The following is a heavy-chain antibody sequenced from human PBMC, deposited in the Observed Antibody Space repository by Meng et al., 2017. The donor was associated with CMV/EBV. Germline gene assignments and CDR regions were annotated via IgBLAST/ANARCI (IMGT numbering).Heavy chain of an antibody. CDR3: ATRGLSDCSSTSCYQIGDY. CDR2: MNPNSGNT. CDR1: GYTFTSYD. J-gene: IGHJ4*02. D-gene: IGHD2-2*01. V-gene: IGHV1-8*01. Sequence: ASVKVSCKASGYTFTSYDINWVRQATGQGLEWMGWMNPNSGNTGYAQKFQGRVTMTRNTSISTAYMELSSLRSEDTAAYYCATRGLSDCSSTSCYQIGDYWGQGTLVTVSS.